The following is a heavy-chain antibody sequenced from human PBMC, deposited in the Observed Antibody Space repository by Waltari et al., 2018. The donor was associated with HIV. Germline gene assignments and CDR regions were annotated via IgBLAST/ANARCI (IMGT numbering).Heavy chain of an antibody. Sequence: DVQLVESGGNLVQPGRSLRLSCTVSGFTFGDYVMSWVRQAPGKGLEWVGFIRSKPYGGTTEFAASVNGRFTISRDDSKNIAYLQMNSLKNEDTAVYYCTRLKCELLLYLDYWGQGTLVTVSS. CDR2: IRSKPYGGTT. V-gene: IGHV3-49*04. D-gene: IGHD1-26*01. CDR1: GFTFGDYV. CDR3: TRLKCELLLYLDY. J-gene: IGHJ4*02.